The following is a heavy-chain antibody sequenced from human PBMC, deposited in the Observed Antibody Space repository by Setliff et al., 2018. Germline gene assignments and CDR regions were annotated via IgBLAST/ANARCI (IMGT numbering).Heavy chain of an antibody. Sequence: ASVKVSCKASGYTFTSYGISWVRQAPGQGLEWMGWISAYNGNTNYAQKLQGRVTMTTDTSTSTAYMELRRLRSDDTAVYYCARDLGRGYYYDSSGQKVGDYWGQGTLVTVSS. J-gene: IGHJ4*02. CDR3: ARDLGRGYYYDSSGQKVGDY. CDR1: GYTFTSYG. CDR2: ISAYNGNT. V-gene: IGHV1-18*01. D-gene: IGHD3-22*01.